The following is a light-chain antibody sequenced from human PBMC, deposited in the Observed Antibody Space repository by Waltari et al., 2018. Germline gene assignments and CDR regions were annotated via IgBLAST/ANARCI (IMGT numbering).Light chain of an antibody. CDR3: GTWDSSLSGAV. J-gene: IGLJ7*01. CDR2: ENT. V-gene: IGLV1-51*02. CDR1: SPNIGHNY. Sequence: QSVLTQPPSVSAAPGQRVTISCPGGSPNIGHNYVPWYRQFPGTAPKLLIYENTERPSGIPGRFSGSKSGTSATLDITGLQAGDEADYYCGTWDSSLSGAVFGGGTHLTVL.